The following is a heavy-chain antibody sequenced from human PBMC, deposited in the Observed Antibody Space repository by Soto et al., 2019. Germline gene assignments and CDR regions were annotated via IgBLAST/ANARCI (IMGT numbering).Heavy chain of an antibody. J-gene: IGHJ6*02. D-gene: IGHD2-2*02. V-gene: IGHV1-69*13. CDR1: GGTFSSYA. CDR3: ARDWVVVVPAAIRLGDYYYGMDV. CDR2: IIPIFGTA. Sequence: GASVKVSCKASGGTFSSYAISWVRQAPGQGLEWMGGIIPIFGTANYAQKFQGRVTITADESTSTAYMELSSLRSEDTAVYYCARDWVVVVPAAIRLGDYYYGMDVWGQGTTVTVSS.